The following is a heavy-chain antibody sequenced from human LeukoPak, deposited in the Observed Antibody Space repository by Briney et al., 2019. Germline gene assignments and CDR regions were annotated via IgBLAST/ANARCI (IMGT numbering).Heavy chain of an antibody. CDR1: GGSISSFY. J-gene: IGHJ2*01. CDR2: IHHTGRS. D-gene: IGHD3-16*01. V-gene: IGHV4-59*01. Sequence: SETLSLTCTVSGGSISSFYWSWIRQTPEKGLEWIGNIHHTGRSKDNPSLQSRVTISIDTSKNQFSLRLKSVTAADTAVYFCGRVWIYVGVAARGCYFDLGGGAPL. CDR3: GRVWIYVGVAARGCYFDL.